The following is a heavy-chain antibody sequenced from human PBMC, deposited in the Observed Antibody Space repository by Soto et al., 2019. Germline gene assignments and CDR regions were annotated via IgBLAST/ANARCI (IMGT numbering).Heavy chain of an antibody. CDR1: GFTFSSYG. CDR2: ISYDGSNK. D-gene: IGHD3-3*01. J-gene: IGHJ4*02. Sequence: AGGSLRLSCAASGFTFSSYGMHWVRQAPGKGLEWVAVISYDGSNKYYADSVKGRFTISRDNSKNTLYLQMNSLRAEDTAVYYCAKGDFGVVIIAASLGFDYWGQGTLVTVSS. V-gene: IGHV3-30*18. CDR3: AKGDFGVVIIAASLGFDY.